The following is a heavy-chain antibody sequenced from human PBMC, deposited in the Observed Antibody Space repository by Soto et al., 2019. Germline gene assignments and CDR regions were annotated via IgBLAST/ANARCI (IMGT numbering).Heavy chain of an antibody. CDR2: TYYRSKRYN. CDR1: GDSVSSNTAA. V-gene: IGHV6-1*01. J-gene: IGHJ3*02. D-gene: IGHD3-22*01. CDR3: ARGYYDSSGYLGAFDI. Sequence: SQTLSLTCAISGDSVSSNTAAWNWIMHSPSRVLEWLGRTYYRSKRYNDYAVSVKSRITINPDTSKNQFSLQLNSVTPEDTAVYYCARGYYDSSGYLGAFDIWGQGTMVTVSS.